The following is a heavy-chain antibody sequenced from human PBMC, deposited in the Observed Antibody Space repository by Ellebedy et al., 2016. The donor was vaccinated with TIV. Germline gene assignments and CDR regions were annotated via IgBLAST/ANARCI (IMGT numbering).Heavy chain of an antibody. D-gene: IGHD3-3*01. J-gene: IGHJ6*03. Sequence: ASVKVSCXASGYTFTSYGISWVRQAPGQGLEWMGWISAYNGNTNYAQKLQGRVTMTTDTSTSTAYMELRSLRSDDTAVYYCAGDHISIFGVVPHYYMDVWGKGTTVTVSS. V-gene: IGHV1-18*01. CDR1: GYTFTSYG. CDR2: ISAYNGNT. CDR3: AGDHISIFGVVPHYYMDV.